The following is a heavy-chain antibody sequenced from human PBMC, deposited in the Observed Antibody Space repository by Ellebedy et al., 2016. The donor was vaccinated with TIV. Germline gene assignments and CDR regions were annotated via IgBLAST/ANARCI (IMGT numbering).Heavy chain of an antibody. D-gene: IGHD1-26*01. CDR2: ISYDGSNK. V-gene: IGHV3-30-3*01. J-gene: IGHJ4*02. CDR3: AKEMVGATDFDY. CDR1: GFTFSSYA. Sequence: GGSLRLXCAASGFTFSSYAMHWVRQAPGKGLEWVAVISYDGSNKYYADSVKGRFTISRDNSKNTLYLQMNSLRAEDTAVYYCAKEMVGATDFDYWGQGTLVTVSS.